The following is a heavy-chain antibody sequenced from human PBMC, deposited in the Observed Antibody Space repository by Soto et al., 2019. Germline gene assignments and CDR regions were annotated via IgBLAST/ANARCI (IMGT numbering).Heavy chain of an antibody. D-gene: IGHD3-22*01. Sequence: GGSLRLSCAASGFTFSGSATHWVRQASGKGLEWVGRIRSKANSYATAYAASVKGRFTISRDDSKNTSYLQMNSLKTEDTAVFYCISDYYDSSGYGVSDAFDIWGQGTMVTVSS. CDR2: IRSKANSYAT. CDR3: ISDYYDSSGYGVSDAFDI. J-gene: IGHJ3*02. CDR1: GFTFSGSA. V-gene: IGHV3-73*01.